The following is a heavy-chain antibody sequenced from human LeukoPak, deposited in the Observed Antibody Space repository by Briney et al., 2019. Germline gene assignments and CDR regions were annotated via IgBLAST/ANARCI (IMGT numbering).Heavy chain of an antibody. CDR1: GGSISSYY. D-gene: IGHD3-10*01. CDR2: IYYSGST. V-gene: IGHV4-59*01. J-gene: IGHJ5*02. CDR3: ARGRGVNWFDP. Sequence: SETLSLTCTVSGGSISSYYWSWIRQPPGKGLEGIGYIYYSGSTNYNPSLKSRVTISVDTSKNQFSLKLSSVTAADTAVYYCARGRGVNWFDPWGQGTLVTVSS.